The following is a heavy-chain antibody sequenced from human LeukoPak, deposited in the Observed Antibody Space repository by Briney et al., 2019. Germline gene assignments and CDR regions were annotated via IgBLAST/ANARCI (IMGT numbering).Heavy chain of an antibody. CDR2: IDPSDSYT. J-gene: IGHJ3*02. D-gene: IGHD3-22*01. CDR3: VRIVDGSSGYRDAVDI. V-gene: IGHV5-10-1*01. CDR1: GYSFTSYW. Sequence: GESLKISCKGSGYSFTSYWISWVRQMPGKGLEWMGRIDPSDSYTNYSPSFQGHVTISADKSISTTYLQRSSRKASDTAMYYCVRIVDGSSGYRDAVDIWGQGTMVTVSS.